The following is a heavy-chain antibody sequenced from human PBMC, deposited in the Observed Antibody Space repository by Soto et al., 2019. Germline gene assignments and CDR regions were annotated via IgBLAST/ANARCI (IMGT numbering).Heavy chain of an antibody. CDR2: INAVIGNA. V-gene: IGHV1-3*01. D-gene: IGHD3-10*01. CDR1: GYTFTSYA. CDR3: AREARALYYYYYLDV. Sequence: ASVKVSCKASGYTFTSYAMHWVRQAHGQGLEWMGRINAVIGNAKYSQKLQGRVTITRDKSTSTAYMELSSLRSEDTAVYYCAREARALYYYYYLDVWGKGTTVTVSS. J-gene: IGHJ6*03.